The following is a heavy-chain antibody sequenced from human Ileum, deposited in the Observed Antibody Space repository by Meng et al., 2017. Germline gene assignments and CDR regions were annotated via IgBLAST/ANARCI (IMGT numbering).Heavy chain of an antibody. V-gene: IGHV4-34*01. CDR2: INHSGST. D-gene: IGHD3-10*01. Sequence: HVQIQRCREGLLEHAETLSLPSPAYGGSFSGYYWSCIRQPPGKGLEWIGEINHSGSTNYNPSLKSRVTISVDTSKNQFSLKLSSVTAADTAVYYCARGRGLIWFGEWFDPWGQGTLVTVSS. CDR1: GGSFSGYY. CDR3: ARGRGLIWFGEWFDP. J-gene: IGHJ5*02.